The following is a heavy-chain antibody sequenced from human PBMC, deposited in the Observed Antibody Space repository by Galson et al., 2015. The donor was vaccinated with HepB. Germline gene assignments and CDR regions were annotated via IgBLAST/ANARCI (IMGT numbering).Heavy chain of an antibody. V-gene: IGHV3-7*01. Sequence: SLRLSCAASGFTFRNYWMSWVRQAPGKGLEWVANIKQDGNEKYYVDSVKGRFTISRDNAKNSVYLEMNSLRAEDTAVYFCARDRVVEGGGDWFDPWGQGTLVTVSS. CDR1: GFTFRNYW. J-gene: IGHJ5*02. CDR3: ARDRVVEGGGDWFDP. CDR2: IKQDGNEK. D-gene: IGHD3-16*01.